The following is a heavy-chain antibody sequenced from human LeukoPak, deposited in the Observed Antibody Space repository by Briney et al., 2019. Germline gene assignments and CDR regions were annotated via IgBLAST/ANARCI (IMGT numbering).Heavy chain of an antibody. CDR2: ISAYNGNT. D-gene: IGHD2-15*01. V-gene: IGHV1-18*01. J-gene: IGHJ5*02. CDR1: GYTFTSYG. Sequence: ASVKVSFKASGYTFTSYGISWVRQAPGQGLEWMGWISAYNGNTNYAQKLQGRVTMTTDTSTSTAYMELRSLRSDDTAVCYCARLVYCSGGSCYPGAEWFDPWGQGTLVTVSS. CDR3: ARLVYCSGGSCYPGAEWFDP.